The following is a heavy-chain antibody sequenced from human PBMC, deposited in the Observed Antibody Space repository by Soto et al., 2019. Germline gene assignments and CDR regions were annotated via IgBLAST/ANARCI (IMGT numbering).Heavy chain of an antibody. Sequence: GGSLRLSCAASGFTFSNYGMHWVRQAPGKGLEWVAVISYDGSNKYYADSVKGRFTISRDNSKNTLYVQMNSLRAEDTAMYYCAKESGTQPNYRPDYYYYMDVWGKGTTVTVSS. CDR2: ISYDGSNK. D-gene: IGHD6-25*01. J-gene: IGHJ6*03. V-gene: IGHV3-30*18. CDR3: AKESGTQPNYRPDYYYYMDV. CDR1: GFTFSNYG.